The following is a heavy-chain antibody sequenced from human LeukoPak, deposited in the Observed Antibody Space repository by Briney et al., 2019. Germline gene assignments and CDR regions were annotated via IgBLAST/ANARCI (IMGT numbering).Heavy chain of an antibody. Sequence: GGSLRLSCAASGFRFDDYGMSWVRQAPGKGLEWVSYISSSSSTIYYADSVKGRFTISRDNAKNSLYLQMNSLRAEDTAVYYCARGNHKVDYWGQGTLVTVSS. V-gene: IGHV3-48*04. J-gene: IGHJ4*02. CDR3: ARGNHKVDY. D-gene: IGHD1-14*01. CDR2: ISSSSSTI. CDR1: GFRFDDYG.